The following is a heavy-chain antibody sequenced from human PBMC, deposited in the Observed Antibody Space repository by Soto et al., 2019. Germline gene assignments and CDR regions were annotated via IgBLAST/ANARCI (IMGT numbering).Heavy chain of an antibody. D-gene: IGHD6-6*01. CDR1: SDSMNSGGYY. V-gene: IGHV4-31*03. CDR3: ARRGGSSSGYYYAMDV. J-gene: IGHJ6*02. CDR2: IYSNGDT. Sequence: PSETLSLTCSVSSDSMNSGGYYWSWIRQHPGKGLEWIGYIYSNGDTYYNPSLKSRVTISVDTSKNQFSLNLTSVTAADTAVYYCARRGGSSSGYYYAMDVWGQGTTVTVSS.